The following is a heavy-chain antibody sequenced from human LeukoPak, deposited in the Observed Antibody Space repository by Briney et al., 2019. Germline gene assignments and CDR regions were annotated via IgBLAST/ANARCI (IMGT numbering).Heavy chain of an antibody. V-gene: IGHV4-59*01. J-gene: IGHJ4*02. D-gene: IGHD3-22*01. Sequence: PSETLSLTCTVSGGSISSYYWSWLRQPPGKGLEWIGYIYYSGSTNYNPSLKSRVTISVDTSKNQFSLKLSSVTAADTAVYYCARPPTYDRSGYYTFDSWGQGTLVTVSS. CDR1: GGSISSYY. CDR2: IYYSGST. CDR3: ARPPTYDRSGYYTFDS.